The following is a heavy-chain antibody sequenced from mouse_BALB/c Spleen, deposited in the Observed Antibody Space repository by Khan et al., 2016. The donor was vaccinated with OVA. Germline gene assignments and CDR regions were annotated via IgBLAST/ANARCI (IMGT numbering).Heavy chain of an antibody. V-gene: IGHV3-2*02. D-gene: IGHD2-2*01. J-gene: IGHJ3*01. CDR2: ITYSGGT. Sequence: EVQLQESGPGLVKPSHSLSLTCTVTGYSITSDYAWNWIRQFPGYNLEWMCYITYSGGTDYNPSLKSRISITRDTSNNQFFLQLNSVTTEDTAIDYCARLGYTGAWFAYWGQGTLVTVSA. CDR3: ARLGYTGAWFAY. CDR1: GYSITSDYA.